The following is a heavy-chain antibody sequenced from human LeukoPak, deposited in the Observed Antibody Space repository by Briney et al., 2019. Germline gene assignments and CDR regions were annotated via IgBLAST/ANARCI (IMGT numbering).Heavy chain of an antibody. J-gene: IGHJ4*02. CDR1: GGSVRSGSYY. D-gene: IGHD1-26*01. Sequence: PSETLSLTCIVSGGSVRSGSYYWSWIRQSPGKGLDWIGYISDTGSTKYNPSLQSRVTISVDTSKTQFSLKLNSVTAADTAIYYCARVPRNLLVGANIFFDYWGQGTLVTVSS. CDR2: ISDTGST. V-gene: IGHV4-61*01. CDR3: ARVPRNLLVGANIFFDY.